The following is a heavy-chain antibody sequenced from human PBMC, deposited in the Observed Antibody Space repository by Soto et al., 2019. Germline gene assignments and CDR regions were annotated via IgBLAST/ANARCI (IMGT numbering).Heavy chain of an antibody. D-gene: IGHD6-13*01. CDR1: GFTFSSYA. Sequence: QVQLVESGGGVVQPGRSLRLSCAASGFTFSSYAMHWVRQAPGKGLEWVAVISYDGSNKYYADSVKGRFTISRDNSKNTLYLQMNSLRAEDTAVYYCARATGYSSSWDYWGQGTLVTVSS. CDR3: ARATGYSSSWDY. CDR2: ISYDGSNK. J-gene: IGHJ4*02. V-gene: IGHV3-30-3*01.